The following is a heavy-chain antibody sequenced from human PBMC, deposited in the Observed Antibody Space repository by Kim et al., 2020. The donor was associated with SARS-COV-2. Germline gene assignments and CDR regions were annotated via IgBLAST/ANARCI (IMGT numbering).Heavy chain of an antibody. D-gene: IGHD1-1*01. V-gene: IGHV3-21*01. J-gene: IGHJ5*02. Sequence: GGSLRLSCAASGFTFSSYSMNWVRQAPGKGLEWVSSISSSSSYIYYADSVKGRFTISRDNAKNSLYLQMNSLRAEDTAVYYCARVPTGTTYGWFDPWGQGTLVTVSS. CDR2: ISSSSSYI. CDR1: GFTFSSYS. CDR3: ARVPTGTTYGWFDP.